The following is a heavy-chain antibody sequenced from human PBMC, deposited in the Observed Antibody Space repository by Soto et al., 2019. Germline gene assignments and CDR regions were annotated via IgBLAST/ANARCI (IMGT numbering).Heavy chain of an antibody. CDR3: AKGVPGGPNGFDP. CDR1: GGSISNSANH. CDR2: IYYSGGT. V-gene: IGHV4-31*03. Sequence: QVQLQESGPGLVRPSQTLSLSCTVSGGSISNSANHWSWIRQHPGEGLEWIGYIYYSGGTYYSPSIKGRATMSIDASKIHFAPKLSTATAADTGVYYCAKGVPGGPNGFDPWGQGTLVTVSS. D-gene: IGHD3-10*01. J-gene: IGHJ5*02.